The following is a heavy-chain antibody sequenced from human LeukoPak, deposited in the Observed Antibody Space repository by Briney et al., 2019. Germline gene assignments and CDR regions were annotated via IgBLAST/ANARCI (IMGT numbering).Heavy chain of an antibody. CDR1: GFTFSSYW. D-gene: IGHD1-7*01. J-gene: IGHJ4*02. CDR3: ARDRWNYGPPFDY. V-gene: IGHV3-7*01. Sequence: GGSLRLSCAASGFTFSSYWMSWVRQAPGKGLEWVANIKQDGSEKYYVDSVKGRFTISRDNAKNSLYLQMNSLRAEDTAVYYCARDRWNYGPPFDYWGQGTLVTVSS. CDR2: IKQDGSEK.